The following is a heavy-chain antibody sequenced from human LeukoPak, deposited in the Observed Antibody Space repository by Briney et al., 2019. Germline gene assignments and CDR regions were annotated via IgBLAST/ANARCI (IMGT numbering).Heavy chain of an antibody. CDR2: IIPILGIA. CDR1: GGTFSSYA. CDR3: ARADPYGAFDY. J-gene: IGHJ4*02. D-gene: IGHD4-17*01. V-gene: IGHV1-69*04. Sequence: ASVKVSCKASGGTFSSYAIIWVRQAPGQGLEWMGRIIPILGIANYAQKFQGRVTITADKSTSTAYMELSSLRSEDTAVYYCARADPYGAFDYWGQGTLVTVSS.